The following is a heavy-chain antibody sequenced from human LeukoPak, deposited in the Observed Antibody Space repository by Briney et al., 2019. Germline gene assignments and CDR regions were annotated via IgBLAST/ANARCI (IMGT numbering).Heavy chain of an antibody. CDR1: GGSISGYY. V-gene: IGHV4-59*01. Sequence: SETLSLTCTVSGGSISGYYWSWIRQPPAKGLEWIGYIYYSGTTNYNPSPRSRVTISVDTSKNQFSLRLSSVIATDTAVYYCARLHSSRAEEFDPWGQGTLVTVSS. J-gene: IGHJ5*02. CDR2: IYYSGTT. CDR3: ARLHSSRAEEFDP.